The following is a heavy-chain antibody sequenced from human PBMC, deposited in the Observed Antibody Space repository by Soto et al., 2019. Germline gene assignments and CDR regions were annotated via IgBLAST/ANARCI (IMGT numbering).Heavy chain of an antibody. J-gene: IGHJ4*02. Sequence: GGSLRLSCAASGFTFSSYGMHWVRQAPGKGLEWVAVISHDGGGKNYADSVKGRFTISRDNSKNTLYLQMNSLTVEDTALYYCVRDGVGATTYFGFFDYWGKGVLVTVSS. CDR3: VRDGVGATTYFGFFDY. CDR2: ISHDGGGK. D-gene: IGHD1-26*01. V-gene: IGHV3-30*03. CDR1: GFTFSSYG.